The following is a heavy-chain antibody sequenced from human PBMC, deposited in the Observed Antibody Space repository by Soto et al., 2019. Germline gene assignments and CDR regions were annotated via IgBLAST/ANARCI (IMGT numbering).Heavy chain of an antibody. CDR3: PTIKLGSNRLDY. CDR2: IYYSGST. CDR1: GGSISRYY. D-gene: IGHD3-10*01. Sequence: PSETLSLTCTVSGGSISRYYWSWIRQPPGKGLEWIGYIYYSGSTYYNPSLKSRVTISVDTSKNHFSLKLSSVTAADTAVYYCPTIKLGSNRLDYWGQGTLVTVSS. J-gene: IGHJ4*02. V-gene: IGHV4-59*06.